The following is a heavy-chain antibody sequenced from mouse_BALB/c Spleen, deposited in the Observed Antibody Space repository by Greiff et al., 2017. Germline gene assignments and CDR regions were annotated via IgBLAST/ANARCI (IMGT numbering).Heavy chain of an antibody. CDR3: AREGLGGFAY. Sequence: QVQLKESGPELVKPGASVRISCKASGYTFTSYYIHWVKQRPGQGLEWIGWIYPGNVNTKYNEKFKGKATLTADKSSSTAYMQLSSLTSEDSAVYFCAREGLGGFAYWGQGTLVTVSA. V-gene: IGHV1S56*01. CDR1: GYTFTSYY. CDR2: IYPGNVNT. D-gene: IGHD3-3*01. J-gene: IGHJ3*01.